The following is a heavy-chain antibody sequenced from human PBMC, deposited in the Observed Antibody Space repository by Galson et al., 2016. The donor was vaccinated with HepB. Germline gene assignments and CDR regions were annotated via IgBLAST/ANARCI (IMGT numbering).Heavy chain of an antibody. CDR1: GFTCSRIP. V-gene: IGHV3-15*01. J-gene: IGHJ6*02. CDR3: TINLTHDSGSYHYGPISCNYYGWDV. CDR2: LNSTSAGVTA. D-gene: IGHD3-22*01. Sequence: SLRIACAASGFTCSRIPLQCVRQAPGKALVWLARLNSTSAGVTADYAAPLKGRVTISRVDSKNMQYLQMNSLKIEDTAVYYCTINLTHDSGSYHYGPISCNYYGWDVCGQGTTVTVSS.